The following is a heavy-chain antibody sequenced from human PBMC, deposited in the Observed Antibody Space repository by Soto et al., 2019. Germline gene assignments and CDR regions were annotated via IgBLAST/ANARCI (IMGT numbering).Heavy chain of an antibody. D-gene: IGHD2-2*02. CDR2: ISGSGGSK. J-gene: IGHJ4*02. Sequence: PGGSLRLSCAASGFTFSSYAMSWVRQAPGKGLEWVSVISGSGGSKYYADSVKGRFTISRDNSKNTLYLQMNSLRAEDTAVYYCARDSFLVPAAIFDYWGQGTLVTVSS. CDR3: ARDSFLVPAAIFDY. CDR1: GFTFSSYA. V-gene: IGHV3-23*01.